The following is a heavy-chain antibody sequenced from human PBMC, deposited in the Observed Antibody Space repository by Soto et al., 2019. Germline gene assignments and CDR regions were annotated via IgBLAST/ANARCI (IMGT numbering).Heavy chain of an antibody. Sequence: QVQLVQSGAEVKKPGASVKISCKASGYTFTGYYMHWVRQAPGQGREWMGWINPNSGGTNYAQKFQGWVTMTRDTSISTAYMELSRLRSDDTAVYDCARDLAGGGSYYGFDYWGQGTLVTVSS. CDR3: ARDLAGGGSYYGFDY. J-gene: IGHJ4*02. CDR1: GYTFTGYY. V-gene: IGHV1-2*04. D-gene: IGHD1-26*01. CDR2: INPNSGGT.